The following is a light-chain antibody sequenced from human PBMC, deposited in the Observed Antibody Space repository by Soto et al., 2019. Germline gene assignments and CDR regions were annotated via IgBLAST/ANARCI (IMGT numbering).Light chain of an antibody. Sequence: EIVMTQSPATLSVSPGERATLSCRASQSVSSNLAWYQQKPGQAPRLLIYGASTRATGIPARFSGSGSGTEFTLTISSLQSEDFAVYYCQQYNNWPNVYTFGQGTKLEIK. CDR3: QQYNNWPNVYT. J-gene: IGKJ2*01. CDR2: GAS. CDR1: QSVSSN. V-gene: IGKV3-15*01.